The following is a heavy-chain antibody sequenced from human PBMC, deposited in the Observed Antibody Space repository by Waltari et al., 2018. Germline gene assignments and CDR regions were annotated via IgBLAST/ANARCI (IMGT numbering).Heavy chain of an antibody. CDR2: IRYDGSNK. V-gene: IGHV3-30*02. Sequence: QVQLVESGGGVVQPGGSLRLSCAASGFTFSSYGMHWVRQAPGKGLEWVAFIRYDGSNKYYADSVKGRFTISRDNSKNTLYLQMNSLRAEDTAVYYCEAAAGTTSFDYWGQGTLVTVSS. CDR3: EAAAGTTSFDY. J-gene: IGHJ4*02. D-gene: IGHD6-13*01. CDR1: GFTFSSYG.